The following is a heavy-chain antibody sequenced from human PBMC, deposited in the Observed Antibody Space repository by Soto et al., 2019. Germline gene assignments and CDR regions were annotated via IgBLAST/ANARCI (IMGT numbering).Heavy chain of an antibody. Sequence: QVQLVQSGAEVKKPGASVRISCRTSGYTFTSYAITWLRHAPGQRLEWMGWINGGNGDTKYSQKFQDRLSITWDTSATTVSLGLSSLTSEDTAIYYCARGPLSLYSADFRWGQGTLVTVSS. CDR2: INGGNGDT. J-gene: IGHJ4*02. CDR3: ARGPLSLYSADFR. V-gene: IGHV1-3*01. CDR1: GYTFTSYA. D-gene: IGHD1-26*01.